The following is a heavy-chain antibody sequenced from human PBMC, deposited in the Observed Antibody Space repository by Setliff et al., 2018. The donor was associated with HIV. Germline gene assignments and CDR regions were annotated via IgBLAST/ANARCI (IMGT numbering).Heavy chain of an antibody. J-gene: IGHJ4*02. Sequence: SETLSLTCGVYGESFSAYYWSWIRQPPGKGLEWIGEINHSGSTNYNPSLKSRVTISVDTSKNQFSLRLNSVTAADTAVYYCARQGNIVVVTSFDYWGQGTLVTVSS. V-gene: IGHV4-34*01. D-gene: IGHD2-21*02. CDR3: ARQGNIVVVTSFDY. CDR2: INHSGST. CDR1: GESFSAYY.